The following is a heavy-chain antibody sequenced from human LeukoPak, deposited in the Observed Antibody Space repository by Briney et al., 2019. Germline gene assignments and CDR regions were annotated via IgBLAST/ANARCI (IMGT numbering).Heavy chain of an antibody. CDR1: GGSFSGYY. J-gene: IGHJ4*02. CDR3: ARGARYYYGSGTHYNGLFDY. CDR2: INDSGST. V-gene: IGHV4-34*01. D-gene: IGHD3-10*01. Sequence: SETLSLTCAVYGGSFSGYYWSWIRQPPGKGLEWIGEINDSGSTNYNSSLKSRVSISVDTSKNQFSLKLRSVTAADTAVYYCARGARYYYGSGTHYNGLFDYWGQGTLVIVSS.